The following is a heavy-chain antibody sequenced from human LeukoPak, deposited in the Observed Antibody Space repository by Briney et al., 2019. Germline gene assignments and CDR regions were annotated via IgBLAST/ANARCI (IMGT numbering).Heavy chain of an antibody. J-gene: IGHJ4*02. V-gene: IGHV4-59*01. CDR1: GGSISSYY. CDR2: IYYSGST. Sequence: SETLSLTCTVSGGSISSYYWSWIRQPPGKGLEWIGYIYYSGSTNYNPSLKSRVTISVDTSKNQFSLKLRSVTAADTAVYYCARDQTAAAGGEFDYWGQGTLVTVSS. CDR3: ARDQTAAAGGEFDY. D-gene: IGHD6-13*01.